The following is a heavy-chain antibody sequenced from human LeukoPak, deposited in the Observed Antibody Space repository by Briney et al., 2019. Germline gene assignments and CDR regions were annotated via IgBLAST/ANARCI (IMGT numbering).Heavy chain of an antibody. CDR3: ARVERRWDAFDI. V-gene: IGHV4-59*01. CDR2: IYYSGST. CDR1: GGSISSYY. J-gene: IGHJ3*02. D-gene: IGHD2-15*01. Sequence: SETLSLTCTVSGGSISSYYWSWIRQPPGKGPEWIGYIYYSGSTNYNPSLKSRVTISVDTSTNQFSVKLSSVTAADTAVYYCARVERRWDAFDIWGQGTMVTVS.